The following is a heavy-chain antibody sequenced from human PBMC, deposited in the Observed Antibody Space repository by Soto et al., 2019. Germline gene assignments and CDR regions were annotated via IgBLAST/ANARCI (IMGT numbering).Heavy chain of an antibody. CDR3: ASYYWGLDY. CDR1: GGSISSGGYS. V-gene: IGHV4-30-2*01. J-gene: IGHJ4*02. D-gene: IGHD3-10*01. Sequence: PSETLSLTCAVSGGSISSGGYSWSWIRQPPGKGLEWIGYIYHSGSTYYNPSLKSRVTISVDRSKNQFSLKLSSVTAADTAVYYCASYYWGLDYWGQGTLVTV. CDR2: IYHSGST.